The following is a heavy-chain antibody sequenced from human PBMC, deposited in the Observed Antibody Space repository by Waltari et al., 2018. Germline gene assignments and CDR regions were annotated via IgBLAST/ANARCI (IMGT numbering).Heavy chain of an antibody. CDR3: ARGTGVVPAAEKTFDY. CDR2: IYSGGST. J-gene: IGHJ4*02. V-gene: IGHV3-53*01. Sequence: EVQLVESGGGLIQPGGSLRLSCAASGFTVSSNYMRWVRQAPGKGLEWVSVIYSGGSTYYADSVKGRFTISRDNSKNTLYLQMNSLRAEDTAVYYCARGTGVVPAAEKTFDYWGQGTLVTVSS. D-gene: IGHD2-2*01. CDR1: GFTVSSNY.